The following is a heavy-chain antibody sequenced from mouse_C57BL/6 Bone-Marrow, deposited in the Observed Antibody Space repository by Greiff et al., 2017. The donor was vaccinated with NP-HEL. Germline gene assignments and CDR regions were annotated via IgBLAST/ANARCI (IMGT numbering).Heavy chain of an antibody. D-gene: IGHD2-4*01. Sequence: QVQLQQPGAELVKKGASGQLPFPSSCSPFPLSFIPFFPHIPLQGLEWIGDIYPGSGSTNYNEKFKSKATLTVDTSSSTAYMQLSSLTSEDSAVYYCARGDYDGSFPWYFDYWGQGTTLTVSS. CDR1: CSPFPLSF. J-gene: IGHJ2*01. CDR3: ARGDYDGSFPWYFDY. V-gene: IGHV1-55*01. CDR2: IYPGSGST.